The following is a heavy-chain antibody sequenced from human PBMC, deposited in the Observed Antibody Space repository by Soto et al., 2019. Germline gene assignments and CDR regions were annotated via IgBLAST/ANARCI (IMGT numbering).Heavy chain of an antibody. J-gene: IGHJ4*02. CDR1: EFTLTSYW. D-gene: IGHD6-19*01. V-gene: IGHV3-7*04. Sequence: TGGSLRHSCAASEFTLTSYWMSWVRQTPEKGLEWVANIKQDGSEKYYVDSVEGRFTLSRENAKNSLYLQMNSLRAEATAVYYCARNKAVADPEGFDYWGQGTLVTVSS. CDR2: IKQDGSEK. CDR3: ARNKAVADPEGFDY.